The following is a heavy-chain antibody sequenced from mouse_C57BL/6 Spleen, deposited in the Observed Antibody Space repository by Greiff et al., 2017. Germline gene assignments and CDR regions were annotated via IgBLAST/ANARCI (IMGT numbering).Heavy chain of an antibody. V-gene: IGHV2-2*01. CDR1: GFSLTSYG. CDR3: ARGPHWYFDV. CDR2: IWSGGST. J-gene: IGHJ1*03. Sequence: QVQLQQSGPGLVQPSQSLSITCTVSGFSLTSYGVHWVRQSPGKGLEWLGVIWSGGSTDNNAAFISRLSISKDNAKSQVFFKMNSLQADDTAIYYCARGPHWYFDVWGTGTTVTVSS.